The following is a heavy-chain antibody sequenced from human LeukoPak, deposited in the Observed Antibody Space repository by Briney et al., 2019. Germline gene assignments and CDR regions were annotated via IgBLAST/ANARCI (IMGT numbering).Heavy chain of an antibody. J-gene: IGHJ4*02. CDR2: IRSKADSHAT. V-gene: IGHV3-73*01. D-gene: IGHD6-19*01. Sequence: GGSLRLSCAASGFTFSGSAVHWVRQASGKGLEWVGHIRSKADSHATAYAASVQGRFTISRDDSNNTAYLHMNSLKIEDAAVYFCSRHLYSSAWYEENWGQGALVTVSS. CDR3: SRHLYSSAWYEEN. CDR1: GFTFSGSA.